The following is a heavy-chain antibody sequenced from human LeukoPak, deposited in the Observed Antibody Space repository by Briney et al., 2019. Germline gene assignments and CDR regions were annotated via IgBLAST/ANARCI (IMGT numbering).Heavy chain of an antibody. D-gene: IGHD2-2*01. Sequence: GGSLRLSCAASGFTFSSYWMSWVRQAPGKGLEWVANIKQDGSEKYYVDSVKGRFTISRDNAKNSLYLQMNSLRAEDTAVYYCAKGIVVVPAAIDAFDIWGQGTMVTVSS. CDR3: AKGIVVVPAAIDAFDI. CDR1: GFTFSSYW. J-gene: IGHJ3*02. CDR2: IKQDGSEK. V-gene: IGHV3-7*01.